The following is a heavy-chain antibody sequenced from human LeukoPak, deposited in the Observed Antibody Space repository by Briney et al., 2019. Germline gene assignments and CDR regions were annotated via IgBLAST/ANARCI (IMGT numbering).Heavy chain of an antibody. D-gene: IGHD5-24*01. Sequence: GGSLRLSCAASGFTFSSYWMSWVRQAPGKGLEWVAVISYDGSNKYYADSVKGRFTISRDNSKNTLYLQMNSLRAEDTAVYYCARDYEMATISGFDYWGQGTLVTVSS. J-gene: IGHJ4*02. CDR3: ARDYEMATISGFDY. V-gene: IGHV3-30-3*01. CDR1: GFTFSSYW. CDR2: ISYDGSNK.